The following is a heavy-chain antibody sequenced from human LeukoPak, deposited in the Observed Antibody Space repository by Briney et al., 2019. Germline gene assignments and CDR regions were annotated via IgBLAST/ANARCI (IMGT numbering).Heavy chain of an antibody. V-gene: IGHV3-23*01. J-gene: IGHJ6*03. Sequence: GGTLRLSCAASGFTFSSYGMSWVRQAPGKGLEWVSAISGSGGSTFYADSVKGRFTISRDTSKNSLYLQMNSLRAEDTAVYYCAKTYSSSRAHYYYYYYMDVWGKGTTVTISS. CDR2: ISGSGGST. CDR1: GFTFSSYG. CDR3: AKTYSSSRAHYYYYYYMDV. D-gene: IGHD6-13*01.